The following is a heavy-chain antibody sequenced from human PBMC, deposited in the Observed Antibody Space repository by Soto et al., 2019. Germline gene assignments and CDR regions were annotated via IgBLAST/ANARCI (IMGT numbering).Heavy chain of an antibody. Sequence: GGSLRLSCAASGFTFSSYAMSWVRQAPGKGLEWVSAISGSGGSTYYADSVKGRFTISRDNSKNTLYLQMNSLRAEDTAVYYCASYYYGGNSSGYWGQGTLVTVSS. CDR2: ISGSGGST. CDR1: GFTFSSYA. J-gene: IGHJ4*02. D-gene: IGHD4-17*01. V-gene: IGHV3-23*01. CDR3: ASYYYGGNSSGY.